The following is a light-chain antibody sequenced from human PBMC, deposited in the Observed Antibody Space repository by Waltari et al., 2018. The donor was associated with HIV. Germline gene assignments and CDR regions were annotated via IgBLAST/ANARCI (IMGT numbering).Light chain of an antibody. J-gene: IGKJ1*01. CDR1: QTLSNPQ. V-gene: IGKV3-20*01. CDR2: AVS. CDR3: QQYGTSLWT. Sequence: EIVLTQSPGTLSLSPGERATLSCSASQTLSNPQLAWYQQKPGQAPRLLIYAVSYRATGIPDRFSGSGSGTDFTLTISRLEPEDFAVYYCQQYGTSLWTFGQGTKVEI.